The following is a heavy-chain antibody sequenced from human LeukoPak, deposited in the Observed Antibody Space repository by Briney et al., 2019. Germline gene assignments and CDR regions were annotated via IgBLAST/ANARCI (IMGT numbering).Heavy chain of an antibody. CDR3: AKTHSSSWYSPYFDY. V-gene: IGHV3-43D*03. Sequence: GGSLRLSCAASGFTFMRHWMHWVRQAPGKGVVWVSLISWDGGSTYYADSVKGRFTISRDNSKNSLYLQMNSLRAEDTALYYCAKTHSSSWYSPYFDYWGQGTLVTVSS. J-gene: IGHJ4*02. CDR2: ISWDGGST. CDR1: GFTFMRHW. D-gene: IGHD6-13*01.